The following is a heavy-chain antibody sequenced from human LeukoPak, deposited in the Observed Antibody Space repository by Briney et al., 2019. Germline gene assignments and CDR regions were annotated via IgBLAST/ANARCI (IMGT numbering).Heavy chain of an antibody. Sequence: GGSLRLSCAASGFTFDDYAMHWVRQAPGKGLEWVSGISWNSGSIGYADSVKGRFTISRDNAKNSLYLQMNSLRAEDTALYYCAKGFAVAVPYYFDYWGQGTPVIVSS. CDR3: AKGFAVAVPYYFDY. CDR2: ISWNSGSI. D-gene: IGHD6-19*01. J-gene: IGHJ4*02. CDR1: GFTFDDYA. V-gene: IGHV3-9*01.